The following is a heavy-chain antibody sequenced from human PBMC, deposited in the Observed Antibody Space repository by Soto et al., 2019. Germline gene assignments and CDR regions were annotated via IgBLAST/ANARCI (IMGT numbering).Heavy chain of an antibody. CDR1: GGSISSSSYY. Sequence: SETLSLTCTVSGGSISSSSYYWGWIRQPPGKGLEWIGSIYYSGSTYYNPSLKSRVTISVDTSKNQFSLNLSSVTAADTAVYYCASLVVVPTSSVGAFDIWGQVTMVT. V-gene: IGHV4-39*01. CDR3: ASLVVVPTSSVGAFDI. CDR2: IYYSGST. J-gene: IGHJ3*02. D-gene: IGHD3-22*01.